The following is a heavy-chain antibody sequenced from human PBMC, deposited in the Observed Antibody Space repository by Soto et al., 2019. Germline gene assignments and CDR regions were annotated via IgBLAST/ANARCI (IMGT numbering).Heavy chain of an antibody. CDR2: ISWKSGNI. CDR1: GFTFDDYA. Sequence: GGSLRLSCAASGFTFDDYAMHWVRQVPGKGLEWVSGISWKSGNIGYADSVKGRFTISRDNSKNTLYLQMNSLRAEDTAVYYCAKDLRDSSGWYKFDYWGQGTLVTVSS. CDR3: AKDLRDSSGWYKFDY. V-gene: IGHV3-9*01. J-gene: IGHJ4*02. D-gene: IGHD6-19*01.